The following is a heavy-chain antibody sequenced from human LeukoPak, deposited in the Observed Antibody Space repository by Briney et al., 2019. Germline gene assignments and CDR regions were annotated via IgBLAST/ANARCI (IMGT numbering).Heavy chain of an antibody. V-gene: IGHV4-34*01. CDR3: ASRIAAAGTSYYYYGMDV. J-gene: IGHJ6*02. Sequence: SETLSLTCAVYGGSFSGYYWSWIRQPPGKGLEWIGEINQSGSTNYNPSLKSRVTISVDTSKNQFSLKLSSVTAADTAVYYCASRIAAAGTSYYYYGMDVWGQGTTVTVSS. D-gene: IGHD6-13*01. CDR1: GGSFSGYY. CDR2: INQSGST.